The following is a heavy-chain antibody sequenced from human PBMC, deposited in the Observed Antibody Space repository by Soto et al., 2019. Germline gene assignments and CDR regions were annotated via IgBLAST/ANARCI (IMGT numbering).Heavy chain of an antibody. CDR2: IIGRTGGRTT. D-gene: IGHD3-9*01. Sequence: GGSLRLSCAASGFTFSNAWMSWVRQAPGKGLEWVGRIIGRTGGRTTDYAAPGKGSVTISSDDSKKTLYLHMISVKTRDTNVYYCCADGGYFGWLRNGFDPWGQGTPVTVSS. CDR1: GFTFSNAW. V-gene: IGHV3-15*01. CDR3: CADGGYFGWLRNGFDP. J-gene: IGHJ5*02.